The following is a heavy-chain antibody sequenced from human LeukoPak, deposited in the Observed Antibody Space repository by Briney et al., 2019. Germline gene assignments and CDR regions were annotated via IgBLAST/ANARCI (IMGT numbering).Heavy chain of an antibody. Sequence: PGGSLRLSCAASGFTFSSYAMTWVRQAPGKGLEWVSAISGNGVGTYYGDSVKGRFTISRDNAKNSLYLQMNSLRAEDTAVYYCARGPGIAAAGTSWYFDLWGRGTLVTVSS. J-gene: IGHJ2*01. CDR1: GFTFSSYA. D-gene: IGHD6-13*01. V-gene: IGHV3-23*01. CDR3: ARGPGIAAAGTSWYFDL. CDR2: ISGNGVGT.